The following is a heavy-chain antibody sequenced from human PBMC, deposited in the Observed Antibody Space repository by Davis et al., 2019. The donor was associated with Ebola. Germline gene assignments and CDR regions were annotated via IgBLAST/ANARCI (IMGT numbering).Heavy chain of an antibody. Sequence: MPGGSLRLSCAVYGGSFSGYYWSWIRQPPGKGLEWIGYIYYSGSTNYNPSLKSRVTISVDTSKNQFSLKLSSVTAADTAVYYCARVDDSSGYPFDYWGQGTLVTVSS. CDR2: IYYSGST. CDR3: ARVDDSSGYPFDY. V-gene: IGHV4-59*01. J-gene: IGHJ4*02. D-gene: IGHD3-22*01. CDR1: GGSFSGYY.